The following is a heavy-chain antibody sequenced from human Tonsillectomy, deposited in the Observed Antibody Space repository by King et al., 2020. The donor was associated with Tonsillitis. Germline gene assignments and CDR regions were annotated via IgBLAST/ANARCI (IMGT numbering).Heavy chain of an antibody. Sequence: VQLVESGGGVVQPGRSLRLSCAASGFIFSNYDMHWVRQAPGKGLEWVAIMSNDGSYEYYPDSVKGRFTISRDNSKNTLYLQMNSLRAEDPAVYYCGKGGTGSVYSYGDFWGQGTLVTVSS. J-gene: IGHJ4*02. CDR3: GKGGTGSVYSYGDF. CDR2: MSNDGSYE. CDR1: GFIFSNYD. V-gene: IGHV3-30*18. D-gene: IGHD5-18*01.